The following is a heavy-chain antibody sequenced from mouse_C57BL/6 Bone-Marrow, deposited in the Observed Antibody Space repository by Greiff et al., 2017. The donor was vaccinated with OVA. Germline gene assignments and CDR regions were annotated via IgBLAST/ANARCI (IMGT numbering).Heavy chain of an antibody. Sequence: QVQLQQPGAELVMPGASVKLSCKASGYTFTSYWMHWVKQRPGQGLEWIGEIDPSDSYTNYNQKFKGKSTLTVDKSSSTAYMQLSSLTSEDSAVYYCARCDYTYSAMDYWGERTSVTVSP. J-gene: IGHJ4*01. CDR2: IDPSDSYT. CDR3: ARCDYTYSAMDY. CDR1: GYTFTSYW. V-gene: IGHV1-69*01. D-gene: IGHD2-4*01.